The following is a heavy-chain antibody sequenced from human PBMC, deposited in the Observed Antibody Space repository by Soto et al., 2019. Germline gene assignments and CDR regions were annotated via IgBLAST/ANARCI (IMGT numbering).Heavy chain of an antibody. V-gene: IGHV3-23*01. CDR1: GFTFSSCA. CDR2: ISGHAGNT. Sequence: EVQLLESGGGLVQHGGSLRLSCAASGFTFSSCAMSWVRQAPGKGLEWVSAISGHAGNTYYADSVKGRFTVSRDNSENTLYLQMNSLRAEDTAVYYCAKSIAARPYDYWSQGTLVTVSS. CDR3: AKSIAARPYDY. J-gene: IGHJ4*02. D-gene: IGHD6-6*01.